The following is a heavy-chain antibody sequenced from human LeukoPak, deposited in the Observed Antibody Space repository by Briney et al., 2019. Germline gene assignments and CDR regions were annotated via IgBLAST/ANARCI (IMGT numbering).Heavy chain of an antibody. CDR2: ISWNSGSI. CDR1: GFTFDDYA. J-gene: IGHJ3*02. V-gene: IGHV3-9*01. Sequence: PGRSLRLSCAASGFTFDDYAMHWVRQAPGKGLEWVSGISWNSGSIGYADSVKGRFTISRDNAKNSLYLQMNSLRAEDTALYYCAKDRVYSIVDGGDAFDIWGQGTTVTVSS. D-gene: IGHD6-13*01. CDR3: AKDRVYSIVDGGDAFDI.